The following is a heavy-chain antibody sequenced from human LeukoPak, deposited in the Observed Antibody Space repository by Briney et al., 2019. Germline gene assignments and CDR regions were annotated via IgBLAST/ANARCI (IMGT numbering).Heavy chain of an antibody. V-gene: IGHV4-39*01. CDR3: ARHSSAWYIDN. CDR1: GGSISSSDYY. D-gene: IGHD6-19*01. Sequence: PSETLSLTCTVSGGSISSSDYYWGWIRQPPGRGLEWIGSLYYGGSTYYNPSLKSRVTVSVDTSKNQFSLKLNSVTAADTAVYYCARHSSAWYIDNWGQGTLVTVSS. CDR2: LYYGGST. J-gene: IGHJ4*02.